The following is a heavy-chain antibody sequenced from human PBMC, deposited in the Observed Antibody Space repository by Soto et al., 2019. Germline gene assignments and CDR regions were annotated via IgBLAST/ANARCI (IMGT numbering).Heavy chain of an antibody. CDR2: IYHSGST. V-gene: IGHV4-4*02. CDR1: GGSISSSNW. CDR3: ARCYGSGSSHYYYYGMDV. J-gene: IGHJ6*02. D-gene: IGHD3-10*01. Sequence: SETLSLTCAVSGGSISSSNWWSWVRQPPGKGLGWIGEIYHSGSTNYNPSLKSRVTISVDKSKNQFSLKLSSVTAADTAVYYCARCYGSGSSHYYYYGMDVWGQGTTVTVSS.